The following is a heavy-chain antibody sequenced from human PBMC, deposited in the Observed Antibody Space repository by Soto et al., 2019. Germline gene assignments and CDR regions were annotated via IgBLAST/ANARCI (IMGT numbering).Heavy chain of an antibody. CDR1: GYTFTSYG. CDR2: TNTYNGNK. Sequence: QVQLVQSGAEVKNPGASVKVSCKTSGYTFTSYGIGWARQAPGQGLEWLGWTNTYNGNKNYAQNLHGRVSLTTETSTSTAYMELRSLRSNDTAIYYCAMVDVYVTPSPQNVWGQGTTVTVSS. V-gene: IGHV1-18*01. CDR3: AMVDVYVTPSPQNV. D-gene: IGHD3-16*01. J-gene: IGHJ6*02.